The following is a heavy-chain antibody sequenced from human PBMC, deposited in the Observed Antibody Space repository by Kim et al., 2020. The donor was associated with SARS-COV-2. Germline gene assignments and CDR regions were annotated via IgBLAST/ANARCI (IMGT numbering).Heavy chain of an antibody. CDR3: ARGRGDYVWGSYRYTKPYYFDY. Sequence: SVKVSCKASGGTFSSYAISWVRQAPGQGLEWMGGIIPIFGTANYAQKFQGRVTITADESTSTAYMELSRLRSEDTAVYYCARGRGDYVWGSYRYTKPYYFDYWGQGTLVTVSS. V-gene: IGHV1-69*13. CDR1: GGTFSSYA. J-gene: IGHJ4*02. CDR2: IIPIFGTA. D-gene: IGHD3-16*02.